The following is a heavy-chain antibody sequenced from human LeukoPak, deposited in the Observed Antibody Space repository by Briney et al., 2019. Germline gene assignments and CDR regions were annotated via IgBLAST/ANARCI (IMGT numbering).Heavy chain of an antibody. Sequence: GGSLRLSCAAPGFTFSDSGMHWVRQAPGKGLEWVAVIWYDGGNEFYADSVKGRFTISRDNSKNTLYLQMNSLRAEDTAVYYCARGYYDSSGCLDYWGQGTLVTVSS. CDR2: IWYDGGNE. V-gene: IGHV3-33*01. CDR3: ARGYYDSSGCLDY. CDR1: GFTFSDSG. D-gene: IGHD3-22*01. J-gene: IGHJ4*02.